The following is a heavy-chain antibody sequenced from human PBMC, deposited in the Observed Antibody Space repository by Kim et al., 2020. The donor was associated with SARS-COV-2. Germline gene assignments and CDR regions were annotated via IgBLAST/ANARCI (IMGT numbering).Heavy chain of an antibody. D-gene: IGHD6-13*01. J-gene: IGHJ6*02. CDR1: GFTFSSYW. CDR3: ARLSAAGNLSYYHYGMDV. CDR2: IKQDGSDQ. V-gene: IGHV3-7*01. Sequence: GGSLRLSCAASGFTFSSYWMTWVRQAPGKGLEWVANIKQDGSDQYYVDSVKGRFTISRDYAKNSLYLQMNSLRAEDTAVYYCARLSAAGNLSYYHYGMDVWGHGTTVTVSS.